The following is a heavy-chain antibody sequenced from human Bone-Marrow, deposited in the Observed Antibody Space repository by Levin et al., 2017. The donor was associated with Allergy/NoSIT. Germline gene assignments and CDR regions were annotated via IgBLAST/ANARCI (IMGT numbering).Heavy chain of an antibody. CDR2: IWSDGSSR. Sequence: LSLTCAASGFTFSNYAINWVRQAPGKGLEWVAVIWSDGSSRFYADSVRGRFSISRDNSNSTLFLQMDSLRAEDTAVYYCARDGGSDYFFDYWGQGTLVTVSS. V-gene: IGHV3-33*01. D-gene: IGHD2-21*02. J-gene: IGHJ4*02. CDR1: GFTFSNYA. CDR3: ARDGGSDYFFDY.